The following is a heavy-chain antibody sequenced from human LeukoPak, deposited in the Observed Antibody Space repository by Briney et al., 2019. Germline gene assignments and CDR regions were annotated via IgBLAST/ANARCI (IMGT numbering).Heavy chain of an antibody. V-gene: IGHV1-69*05. J-gene: IGHJ5*02. CDR1: GGTFSSYA. Sequence: SVKVSCKASGGTFSSYAISWVRQAPGQGLEWMGGIIPIFGTANYAQKFQGRVTITTDESTSTAYMELSSLRSEDTAVYYCARDNIAPGYDILTGYYRGWFDPWGQGTLVTVSS. CDR3: ARDNIAPGYDILTGYYRGWFDP. D-gene: IGHD3-9*01. CDR2: IIPIFGTA.